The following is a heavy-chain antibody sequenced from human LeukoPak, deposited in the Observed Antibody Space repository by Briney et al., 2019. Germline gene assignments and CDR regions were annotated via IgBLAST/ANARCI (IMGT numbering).Heavy chain of an antibody. J-gene: IGHJ4*02. CDR3: ARGRSFGELGVY. D-gene: IGHD3-10*01. CDR2: INPNSDVT. CDR1: GYTFIDYY. Sequence: ASVKVSCKASGYTFIDYYIHWVRQAPGQGLEWMGSINPNSDVTNYAQNFQGRVTMTRDTFMRTAYMELSRLTSDDTAVYYCARGRSFGELGVYWGQGTLLTVSS. V-gene: IGHV1-2*02.